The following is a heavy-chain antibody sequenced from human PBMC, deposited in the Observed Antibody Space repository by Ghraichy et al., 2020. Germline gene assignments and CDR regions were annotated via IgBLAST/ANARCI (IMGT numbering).Heavy chain of an antibody. D-gene: IGHD3-22*01. CDR3: ARGAVYYYDSSGYYSTPFDY. Sequence: ETLSLTCAASGFTFSSYSMNWVRQAPGKGLEWVSSISSSSSYIYYADSVKGRFTISRDNAKNSLYLQMNSLRAEDTAVYYCARGAVYYYDSSGYYSTPFDYWGQGTLVTVSS. J-gene: IGHJ4*02. CDR1: GFTFSSYS. CDR2: ISSSSSYI. V-gene: IGHV3-21*01.